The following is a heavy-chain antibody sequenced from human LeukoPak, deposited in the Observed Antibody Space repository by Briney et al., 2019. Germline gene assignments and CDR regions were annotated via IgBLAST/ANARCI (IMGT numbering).Heavy chain of an antibody. CDR3: AKRYSGSSGLYNFDY. V-gene: IGHV3-23*01. D-gene: IGHD1-26*01. Sequence: LRLSXAAXXFXFSXYAMSWVRQAPGKGLEGVSSITGSTGSTYYADSVKGRFTISRDNSKNTLYLQMNSLRAEDTAVYYCAKRYSGSSGLYNFDYWGQGTLVTVSS. CDR1: XFXFSXYA. CDR2: ITGSTGST. J-gene: IGHJ4*02.